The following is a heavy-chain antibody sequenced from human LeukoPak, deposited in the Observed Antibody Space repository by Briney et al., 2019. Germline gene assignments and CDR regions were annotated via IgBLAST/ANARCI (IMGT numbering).Heavy chain of an antibody. CDR2: INPNSGGT. Sequence: ASVKVSCKASGYTFTGYYMHWVRQAPGQGLEWMGWINPNSGGTNYAQKFQGRVTMTRDTSISTAYMELSRLRSDDTAVYYCARDYYYDSSGSIWGQGTMVTVSS. CDR3: ARDYYYDSSGSI. D-gene: IGHD3-22*01. J-gene: IGHJ3*02. V-gene: IGHV1-2*02. CDR1: GYTFTGYY.